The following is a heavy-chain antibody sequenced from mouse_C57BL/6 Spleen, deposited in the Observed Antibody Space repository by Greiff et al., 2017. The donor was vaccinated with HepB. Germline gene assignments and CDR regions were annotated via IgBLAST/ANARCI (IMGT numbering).Heavy chain of an antibody. J-gene: IGHJ1*03. Sequence: EVKLQESGPGLAKPSQTLSLTCSVTGYSITSDYWNWIRKFPGNKLEYMGYISYSGSTYYNPSLKSRISITRDTSKNQYYLQLNSVTTEDTATYYCARLVSHYYGSSYVNWYFDVWGTGTTVTVSS. D-gene: IGHD1-1*01. V-gene: IGHV3-8*01. CDR3: ARLVSHYYGSSYVNWYFDV. CDR2: ISYSGST. CDR1: GYSITSDY.